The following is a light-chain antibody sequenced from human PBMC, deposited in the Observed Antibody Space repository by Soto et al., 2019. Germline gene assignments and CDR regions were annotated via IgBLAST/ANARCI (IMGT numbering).Light chain of an antibody. Sequence: EIVMTQYPATLSVSPGERATLSCMASQSVSSSYLAWYQQKPGQAPRLLIYGASSRATGIPDRFSGSGSGTDFTLTISRLEPEDFAVYYCQQYGSSPRTFGQGTKVDIK. J-gene: IGKJ1*01. CDR1: QSVSSSY. CDR2: GAS. V-gene: IGKV3-20*01. CDR3: QQYGSSPRT.